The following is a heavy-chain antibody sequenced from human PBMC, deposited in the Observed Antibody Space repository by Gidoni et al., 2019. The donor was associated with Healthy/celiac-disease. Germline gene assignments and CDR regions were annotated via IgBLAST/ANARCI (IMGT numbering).Heavy chain of an antibody. CDR1: GCTFTSSA. CDR2: IVVGSGNT. V-gene: IGHV1-58*02. Sequence: QMQLVQTGPEVKKPGTSVKVSSKASGCTFTSSAMQWVRQARGQRLEWLGWIVVGSGNTNYAQTFQEIVSITRDMSTITAYMELSSLRSEDTAVYYCAAREWEPYGMDVWGQGTTVTVSS. J-gene: IGHJ6*02. CDR3: AAREWEPYGMDV. D-gene: IGHD1-26*01.